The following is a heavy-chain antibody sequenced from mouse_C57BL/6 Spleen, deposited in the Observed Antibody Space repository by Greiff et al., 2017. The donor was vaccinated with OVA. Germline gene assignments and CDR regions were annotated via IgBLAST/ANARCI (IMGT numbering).Heavy chain of an antibody. J-gene: IGHJ4*01. CDR1: GYTFTDYN. V-gene: IGHV1-18*01. Sequence: EVQLQQSGPELVKPGASVKIPCKASGYTFTDYNMDWVKQSHGKSLEWIGDINPNNGGTIYNQKFKGKATLTVDKSSSTAYMELRSLTSEDTAVDYCARSDYGSSYGAMDYWGQGTSVTVSS. D-gene: IGHD1-1*01. CDR2: INPNNGGT. CDR3: ARSDYGSSYGAMDY.